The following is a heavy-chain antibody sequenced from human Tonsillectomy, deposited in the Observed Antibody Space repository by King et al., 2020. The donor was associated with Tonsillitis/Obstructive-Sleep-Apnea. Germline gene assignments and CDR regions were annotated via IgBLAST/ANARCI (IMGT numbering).Heavy chain of an antibody. CDR3: AGIPRYCSSTSCPKINWFDP. Sequence: VQLQESGPGLVKPSETLSLTCTVSGGSISSYYWSWIRQPPGKGLEWIGYIYYSGSPNYNPSLKSRVTISVDTSKNQFSLKLSSVTAADTAVYYCAGIPRYCSSTSCPKINWFDPWGQGTLVTVSS. J-gene: IGHJ5*02. CDR2: IYYSGSP. CDR1: GGSISSYY. D-gene: IGHD2-2*01. V-gene: IGHV4-59*01.